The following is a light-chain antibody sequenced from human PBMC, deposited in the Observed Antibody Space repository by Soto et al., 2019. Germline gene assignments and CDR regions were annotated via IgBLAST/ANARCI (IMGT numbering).Light chain of an antibody. CDR1: QSVRNY. J-gene: IGKJ4*01. CDR3: QQRSNWLT. Sequence: ENVLTQSPCALSLSKGERATLSCRASQSVRNYLAWYQQKPGQAPRLLIYDGSNRAAGIPARFSGSGSGTDFTLTISSLEPDDFAVYYCQQRSNWLTFGGGTKVDIK. V-gene: IGKV3-11*01. CDR2: DGS.